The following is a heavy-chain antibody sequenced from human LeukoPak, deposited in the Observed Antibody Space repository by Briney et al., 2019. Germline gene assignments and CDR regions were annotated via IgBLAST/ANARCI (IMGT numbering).Heavy chain of an antibody. V-gene: IGHV4-59*12. CDR3: VRNGYYSVDY. Sequence: PSETPSLTCTVSGGSISSYYWSWIRQPPGKGLEWIGYIYYSGSTNHNPSLKSRVTISVDTSKNQFSLKLSSVTAADTAVYYCVRNGYYSVDYWGQGTLVTVSS. CDR2: IYYSGST. J-gene: IGHJ4*02. CDR1: GGSISSYY. D-gene: IGHD3-22*01.